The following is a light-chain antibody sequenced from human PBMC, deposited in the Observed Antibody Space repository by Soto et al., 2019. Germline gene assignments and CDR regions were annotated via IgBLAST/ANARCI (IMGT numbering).Light chain of an antibody. CDR3: SSYTSTSTYV. CDR1: SSDVGGYNY. V-gene: IGLV2-14*01. J-gene: IGLJ1*01. Sequence: QSALTQPASVSGSPGQSITISCTGTSSDVGGYNYVSWYQQYPGKAPKLMIYHVSNRPSGVSNRFSGSKSGNSVSLTISGLQAEDEADYYCSSYTSTSTYVFGTGTKVTVL. CDR2: HVS.